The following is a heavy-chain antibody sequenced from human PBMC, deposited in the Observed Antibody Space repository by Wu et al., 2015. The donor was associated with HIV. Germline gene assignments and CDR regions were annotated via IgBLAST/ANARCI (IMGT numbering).Heavy chain of an antibody. D-gene: IGHD3-10*01. Sequence: QVQLVQSGAEVKKPGASVKVSCKTSGYIFTGYYIHWVRQAPGQGLEWVGWINPNSGDTNYAEKFQDRVTVTRDTSISTAYMEVSRLRSDDMAVYYCTRDPQGIWFGDLLLDYWGQGTLVTVSS. CDR1: GYIFTGYY. V-gene: IGHV1-2*02. CDR2: INPNSGDT. CDR3: TRDPQGIWFGDLLLDY. J-gene: IGHJ4*02.